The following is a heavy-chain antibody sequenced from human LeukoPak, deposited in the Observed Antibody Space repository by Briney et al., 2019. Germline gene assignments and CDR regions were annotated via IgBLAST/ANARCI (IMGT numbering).Heavy chain of an antibody. CDR2: ISSSGSTI. D-gene: IGHD3-22*01. Sequence: PGGSLRLSCAASGFTFSSYEMNWVRQAPGKGLEWVSYISSSGSTIYYADSVKGRFTISRDNAKNSLYLQMNSLRAEDTAVYYCARDVSVVVLSSTPTQIDYWGQGTLVTVSS. J-gene: IGHJ4*02. CDR3: ARDVSVVVLSSTPTQIDY. CDR1: GFTFSSYE. V-gene: IGHV3-48*03.